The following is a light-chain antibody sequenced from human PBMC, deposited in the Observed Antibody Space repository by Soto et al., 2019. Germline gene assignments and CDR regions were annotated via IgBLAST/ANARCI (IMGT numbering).Light chain of an antibody. CDR1: QNVLNRANNKNY. J-gene: IGKJ4*01. CDR2: WAS. Sequence: DIVLTQSPDSLAVSLGERATINCKSSQNVLNRANNKNYIAWYQQKQGQPPKLLIYWASTRESGVPDRFGGSGSGTDFPLTISSLQAEDVAVYFCQQYFYTPLTFGGGTKVEIK. CDR3: QQYFYTPLT. V-gene: IGKV4-1*01.